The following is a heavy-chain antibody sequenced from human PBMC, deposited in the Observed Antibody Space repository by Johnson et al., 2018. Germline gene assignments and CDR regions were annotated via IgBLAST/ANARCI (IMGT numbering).Heavy chain of an antibody. CDR1: GFTFSYYG. V-gene: IGHV3-30*02. J-gene: IGHJ3*02. CDR3: GKKRIHMEDDAFDI. CDR2: ILYDGSDK. Sequence: QVQLVESGGGVVQPGRSLRLSCAGSGFTFSYYGMHWVRQAPGKGLEWVAHILYDGSDKYYADSVKGRFTISRDNSKNTLYLERNSLRGEDTAVYYCGKKRIHMEDDAFDIGGQGTMVTVSS. D-gene: IGHD2-15*01.